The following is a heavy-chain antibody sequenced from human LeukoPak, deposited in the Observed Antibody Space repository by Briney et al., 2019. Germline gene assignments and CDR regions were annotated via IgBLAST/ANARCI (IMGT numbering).Heavy chain of an antibody. CDR1: GFTFSSYG. CDR3: AKDPDYYGSGSYYFYYFDY. Sequence: GGSLRLSCAASGFTFSSYGMHWVRQAPGKGLEWVAFIRYDGSNKYYADSVKGRFTISRDNSKNTLYLQMNSLRAEDTAVYYCAKDPDYYGSGSYYFYYFDYWGQGTLVTVSS. CDR2: IRYDGSNK. J-gene: IGHJ4*02. D-gene: IGHD3-10*01. V-gene: IGHV3-30*02.